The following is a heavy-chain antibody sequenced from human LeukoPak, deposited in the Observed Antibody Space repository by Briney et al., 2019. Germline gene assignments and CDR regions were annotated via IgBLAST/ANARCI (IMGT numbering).Heavy chain of an antibody. CDR1: GGSISSSTYY. D-gene: IGHD3-3*01. CDR2: IHHSGST. Sequence: SSETLSLTCTVSGGSISSSTYYWAWIRQPPGKGLEWIATIHHSGSTYYKPSLRSGVTISVDTSKNQFSLKLSSVTAADTAVYYCARALTYYDFWSGYYTGGAFDYWGQGTLVTVSS. V-gene: IGHV4-39*07. CDR3: ARALTYYDFWSGYYTGGAFDY. J-gene: IGHJ4*02.